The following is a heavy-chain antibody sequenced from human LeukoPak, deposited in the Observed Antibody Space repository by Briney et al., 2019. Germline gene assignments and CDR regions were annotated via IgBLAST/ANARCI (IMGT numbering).Heavy chain of an antibody. CDR3: ARPVVVVLPAAMVFDY. Sequence: SETLSLTCAVYGGSFSGYYWSWIRQPPGKGLEWIGYIYYSGSTYYNPSLKSRVTISVDTSKNQFSLKLSSVTAADTAVYYCARPVVVVLPAAMVFDYWGQGTLVTVSS. V-gene: IGHV4-30-4*08. CDR1: GGSFSGYY. D-gene: IGHD2-2*01. CDR2: IYYSGST. J-gene: IGHJ4*02.